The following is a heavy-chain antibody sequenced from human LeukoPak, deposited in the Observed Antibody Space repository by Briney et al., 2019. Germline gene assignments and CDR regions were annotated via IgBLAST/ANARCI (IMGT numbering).Heavy chain of an antibody. D-gene: IGHD3-22*01. CDR3: ARGHYYDSSGYYLLDY. V-gene: IGHV3-30-3*01. Sequence: GGSLRLSCAASGFTFSGYAMHWVRQAPGKGLEWVAVISYDGSNKHYADSVKGRFTISRDNSKNTLYLQMNSLRAEDSAVYYCARGHYYDSSGYYLLDYWGQGTLVTVSS. CDR2: ISYDGSNK. J-gene: IGHJ4*02. CDR1: GFTFSGYA.